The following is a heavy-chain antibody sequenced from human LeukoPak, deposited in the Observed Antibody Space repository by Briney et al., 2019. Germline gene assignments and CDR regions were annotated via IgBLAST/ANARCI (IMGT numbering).Heavy chain of an antibody. CDR1: GFTFNSYW. J-gene: IGHJ4*02. CDR3: ARIYYFGDNNWRYFDN. D-gene: IGHD3-10*01. Sequence: GGSLRLSCAASGFTFNSYWMSWVRQAPGKGLEWVANIDPDGSEKQYGDSVKGRFTTSRDNAKNSLYLQMNSLRAEDTAIYYCARIYYFGDNNWRYFDNWGQGTLVTVSS. CDR2: IDPDGSEK. V-gene: IGHV3-7*01.